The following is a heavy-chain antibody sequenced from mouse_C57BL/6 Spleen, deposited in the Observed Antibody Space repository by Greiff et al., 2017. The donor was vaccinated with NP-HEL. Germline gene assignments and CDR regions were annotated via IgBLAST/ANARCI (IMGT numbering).Heavy chain of an antibody. D-gene: IGHD2-2*01. CDR2: IYPGDGDT. V-gene: IGHV1-80*01. CDR3: ARGYGYDGAGFAY. CDR1: GYAFSSYW. Sequence: QVQLKQSGAELVKPGASVKISCKASGYAFSSYWMNWVKQRPGKGLEWIGQIYPGDGDTNYNGKFKGKATLTADKSSSTAYMQLSSLTSEDSAVYFCARGYGYDGAGFAYWGQGTLVTVSA. J-gene: IGHJ3*01.